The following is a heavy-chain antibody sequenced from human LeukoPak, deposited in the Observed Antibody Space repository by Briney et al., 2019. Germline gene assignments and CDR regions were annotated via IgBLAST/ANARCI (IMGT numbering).Heavy chain of an antibody. V-gene: IGHV1-69*05. CDR1: GGTFNSNA. CDR3: ARGRSGIPAVTYNWFDP. CDR2: IIPIFGST. J-gene: IGHJ5*02. Sequence: ASVKVSRKASGGTFNSNAFHWVRQAPGQGLEWMGGIIPIFGSTKYARKFQGRVTVTTDESTGTAYMVLSDLRSDDTAVYYCARGRSGIPAVTYNWFDPWGQGTLVTVSS. D-gene: IGHD6-13*01.